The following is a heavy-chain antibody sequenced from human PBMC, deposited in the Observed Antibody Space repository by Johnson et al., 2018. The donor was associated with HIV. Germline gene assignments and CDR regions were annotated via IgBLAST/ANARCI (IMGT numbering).Heavy chain of an antibody. CDR1: GFTFSSYA. V-gene: IGHV3-74*02. CDR3: ARGGDYDEGAFDI. CDR2: INSDGSST. J-gene: IGHJ3*02. Sequence: VQLVESGGGLVQPGGSLRLSCAASGFTFSSYAMNWVHQTPGKGLEWVSRINSDGSSTSYADSVKGRFTISRDNAKNTLYLQMNSLRAEDTAVNYCARGGDYDEGAFDIWGQGTMVTVSS. D-gene: IGHD4-17*01.